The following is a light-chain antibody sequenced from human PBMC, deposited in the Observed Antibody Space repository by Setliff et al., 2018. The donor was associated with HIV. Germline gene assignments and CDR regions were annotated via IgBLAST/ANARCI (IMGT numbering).Light chain of an antibody. CDR3: ETWDSNTRV. J-gene: IGLJ2*01. CDR1: SGHSSCI. CDR2: LEGSGSY. Sequence: QLVLTQSSSASASLGSSVKLTCTLSSGHSSCIIAWHQQQPGKAPRYLMKLEGSGSYNKGSGVPDRFSGSSSGADRYLTISNLHSEDEADYYCETWDSNTRVFGGGTKSPS. V-gene: IGLV4-60*03.